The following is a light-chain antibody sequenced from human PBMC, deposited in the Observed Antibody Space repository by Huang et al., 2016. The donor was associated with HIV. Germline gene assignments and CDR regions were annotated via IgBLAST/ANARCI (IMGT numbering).Light chain of an antibody. CDR2: DAS. V-gene: IGKV3-20*01. J-gene: IGKJ2*01. CDR1: QSVSSNY. CDR3: HQYGNSNPYT. Sequence: EIVLTQSPGTLSLSPGERATLSCRASQSVSSNYLAWYQHKPGQAPRLLIYDASSRATGIPDRFTGSGSGTDVTLAISRLEPEDFAVYYCHQYGNSNPYTFGQGTKLEIK.